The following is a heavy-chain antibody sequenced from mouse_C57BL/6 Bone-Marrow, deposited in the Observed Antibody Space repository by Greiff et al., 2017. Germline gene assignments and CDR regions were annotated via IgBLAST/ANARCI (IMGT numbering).Heavy chain of an antibody. CDR3: ASPSTRIACFAC. Sequence: DVQLQESGGGLVQPGGSLKLSCAASGFTFSDYYMYWVRQTPEKRLEWVAYISNGGGSTYYPDTVKGRFTISRDNAKNTLYLQMSRLKSEDTAMYCCASPSTRIACFACWGQGTLVTVSA. D-gene: IGHD2-4*01. CDR2: ISNGGGST. J-gene: IGHJ3*01. CDR1: GFTFSDYY. V-gene: IGHV5-12*01.